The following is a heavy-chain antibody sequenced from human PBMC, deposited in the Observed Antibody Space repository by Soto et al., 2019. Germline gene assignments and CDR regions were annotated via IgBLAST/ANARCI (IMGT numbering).Heavy chain of an antibody. CDR3: ARGECGGDCYRYFDY. J-gene: IGHJ4*02. V-gene: IGHV1-69*13. D-gene: IGHD2-21*02. CDR2: IIPIFGTA. Sequence: ASVKVSCKASGGTFSSYAISWVRQAPGQGLEWMGGIIPIFGTANYAQKFQGRVTITADESTSTAYMELSSLRSEDTAVYYCARGECGGDCYRYFDYWGQGTLVTVSS. CDR1: GGTFSSYA.